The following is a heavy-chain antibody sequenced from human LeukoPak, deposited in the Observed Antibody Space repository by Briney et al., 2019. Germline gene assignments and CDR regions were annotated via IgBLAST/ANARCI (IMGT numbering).Heavy chain of an antibody. D-gene: IGHD3-10*01. J-gene: IGHJ5*02. CDR1: DYMFSIYW. V-gene: IGHV5-51*01. CDR2: IYPEDSDT. CDR3: ARSRGRSGTINWFDP. Sequence: GESLKISCDTSDYMFSIYWIAWVRQVPGTGLEWIGAIYPEDSDTRYGPSFQGQVTMSADRSVRTAYLQWDSLKASDTGVYYCARSRGRSGTINWFDPWGQGTQVTVSS.